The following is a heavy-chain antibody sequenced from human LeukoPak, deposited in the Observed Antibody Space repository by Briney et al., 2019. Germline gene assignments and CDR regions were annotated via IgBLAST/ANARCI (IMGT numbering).Heavy chain of an antibody. V-gene: IGHV1-2*06. J-gene: IGHJ6*03. D-gene: IGHD6-19*01. CDR3: ARARAIAVAGRPYYYYYMDV. Sequence: ASVTVSCKASGYTFTGYYMHWVRQGPGQGLEWMGRINPNSGGTNYAQKFQGRVTMTRDTSISTAYMELSRLRSDDTAVYYCARARAIAVAGRPYYYYYMDVWGKGTTVTVSS. CDR2: INPNSGGT. CDR1: GYTFTGYY.